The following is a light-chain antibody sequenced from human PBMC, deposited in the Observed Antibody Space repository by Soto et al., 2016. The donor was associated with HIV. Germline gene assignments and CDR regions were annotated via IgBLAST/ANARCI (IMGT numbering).Light chain of an antibody. CDR2: DDS. Sequence: SYELTQPPSVSVAPGKTARITCGGNNIRSKSVHWYQQKPGRAPVLVVYDDSDRPSGIPERFSGSNSGNTATLTISRVEAGDEADYYCQVWDSSSDHLYVFGTGTKVTVL. CDR1: NIRSKS. J-gene: IGLJ1*01. CDR3: QVWDSSSDHLYV. V-gene: IGLV3-21*03.